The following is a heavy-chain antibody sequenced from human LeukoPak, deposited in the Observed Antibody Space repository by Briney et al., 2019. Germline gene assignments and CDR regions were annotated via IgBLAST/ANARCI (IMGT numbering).Heavy chain of an antibody. CDR3: XXXRPNYYGXXXXXYRXXXDX. Sequence: GGSLRLSCAASGFTFSIYAMSWVRQAPGKGLQWVSSITSRGESTWYVDSVKGRFTITRDNSENTQYLQMHSLRAEDTAVYYXXXXRPNYYGXXXXXYRXXXDXWGRGTLVSVSS. CDR1: GFTFSIYA. V-gene: IGHV3-23*01. CDR2: ITSRGEST. D-gene: IGHD3-10*01. J-gene: IGHJ4*02.